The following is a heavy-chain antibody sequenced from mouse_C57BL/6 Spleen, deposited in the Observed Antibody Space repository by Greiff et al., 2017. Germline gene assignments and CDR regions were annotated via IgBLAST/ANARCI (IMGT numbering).Heavy chain of an antibody. V-gene: IGHV1-5*01. CDR3: TPITTVVEGY. Sequence: VQLKESGTVLARPGASVKMSCKTSGYTFTSYWMHWVKQRPGQGLEWIGAIYPGNSDTSYNQKFKGKAKLTAVTSASTAYMELSSLTNEDSAVYYCTPITTVVEGYWCQGTTLTVSS. CDR2: IYPGNSDT. CDR1: GYTFTSYW. D-gene: IGHD1-1*01. J-gene: IGHJ2*01.